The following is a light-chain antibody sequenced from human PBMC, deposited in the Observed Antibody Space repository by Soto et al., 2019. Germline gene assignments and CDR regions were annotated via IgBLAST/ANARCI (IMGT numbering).Light chain of an antibody. CDR1: QSVKNN. CDR2: GAS. J-gene: IGKJ2*01. Sequence: EIVMTQSPATLSVFPGDRAILSCRASQSVKNNLAWYQQKPGQTPRLLIYGASTRATGVPGRFSGSGSGTEFTLTISSLQSEDFAIYYCQQYDTLYTFGPGTKLEIK. V-gene: IGKV3-15*01. CDR3: QQYDTLYT.